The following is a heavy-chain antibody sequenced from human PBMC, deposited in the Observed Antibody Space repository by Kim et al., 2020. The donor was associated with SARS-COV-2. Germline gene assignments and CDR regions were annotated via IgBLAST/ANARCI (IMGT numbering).Heavy chain of an antibody. CDR2: IIGSGDGT. CDR3: GKEEGRHFYFHL. CDR1: GCTFNSDA. D-gene: IGHD3-9*01. Sequence: WGSLRLSCAASGCTFNSDAMSWVRQAPAKGLEWVSSIIGSGDGTYYADPVKDRGTISRDNSKNTLYLPLSSLRAEDTAVDYCGKEEGRHFYFHLWGQGTLVTVS. J-gene: IGHJ4*02. V-gene: IGHV3-23*01.